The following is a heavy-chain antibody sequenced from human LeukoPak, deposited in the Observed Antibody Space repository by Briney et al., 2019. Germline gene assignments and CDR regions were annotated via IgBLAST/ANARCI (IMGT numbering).Heavy chain of an antibody. CDR1: GNTFSSYA. V-gene: IGHV1-69*06. J-gene: IGHJ6*03. CDR3: ARGGWVDTAMENYYCYYMDV. CDR2: IIPISGTA. D-gene: IGHD5-18*01. Sequence: GASVKVSCKASGNTFSSYAISWVRQAPGQGLEWMGGIIPISGTANNAQKFQGRVTITADKSTNTAYMELSSLRAEDTAVYYCARGGWVDTAMENYYCYYMDVWGKGTTITVSS.